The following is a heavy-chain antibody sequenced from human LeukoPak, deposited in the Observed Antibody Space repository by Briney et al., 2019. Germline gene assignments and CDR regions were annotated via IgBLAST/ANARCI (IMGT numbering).Heavy chain of an antibody. Sequence: PGGSLRLSCAASGFTFSSYAMSWVRQAPGKGLEWVSAISGSGGSTYYADSVKGRFTISRDNSKNTLYLQMNSLRAEDTAVYYCATSPRGWYYFDYWGQGTLDTVSS. J-gene: IGHJ4*02. D-gene: IGHD2-15*01. CDR1: GFTFSSYA. V-gene: IGHV3-23*01. CDR2: ISGSGGST. CDR3: ATSPRGWYYFDY.